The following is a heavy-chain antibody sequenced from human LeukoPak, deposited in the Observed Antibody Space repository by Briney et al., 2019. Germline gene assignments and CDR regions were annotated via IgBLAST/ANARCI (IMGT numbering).Heavy chain of an antibody. D-gene: IGHD3-22*01. Sequence: SETLSLTCTVSGGSISSGDYYWSWIRQPPGKGLEWIGYIYYSGSTYYNPSLKSRVTISVDTSKNQFSLKLSSVTAADTAVYYCARRVPDYYDSSGFDYWGQGTLVTVSS. V-gene: IGHV4-30-4*01. CDR3: ARRVPDYYDSSGFDY. J-gene: IGHJ4*02. CDR2: IYYSGST. CDR1: GGSISSGDYY.